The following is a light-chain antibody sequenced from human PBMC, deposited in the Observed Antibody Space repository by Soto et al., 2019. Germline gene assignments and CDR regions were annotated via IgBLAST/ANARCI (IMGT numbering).Light chain of an antibody. Sequence: EIVLTQSPATLSLSPGERATLSCRASQSVYSYLAWYQQKPGQAPRLLIYDASNRATGIPARFSGSGSGTDFTLIISSLEPEDFAVYYCQQRSNWSPLTFGQGPKLEIK. J-gene: IGKJ2*01. CDR3: QQRSNWSPLT. CDR1: QSVYSY. CDR2: DAS. V-gene: IGKV3-11*01.